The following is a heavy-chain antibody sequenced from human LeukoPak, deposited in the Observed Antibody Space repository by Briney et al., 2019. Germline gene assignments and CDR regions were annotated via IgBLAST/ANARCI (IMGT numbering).Heavy chain of an antibody. V-gene: IGHV4-30-4*01. J-gene: IGHJ4*02. Sequence: NPSQTLSLTCTASGGPISSGDYYWSWIRQPPGKGLEWIGYIYYSGSTYYNPSLKSRVTISVDTSKNQFSLKLSSVTAADTAVYYCARDGMVGDLDYWGQGTLVTVSS. CDR2: IYYSGST. D-gene: IGHD3-3*01. CDR3: ARDGMVGDLDY. CDR1: GGPISSGDYY.